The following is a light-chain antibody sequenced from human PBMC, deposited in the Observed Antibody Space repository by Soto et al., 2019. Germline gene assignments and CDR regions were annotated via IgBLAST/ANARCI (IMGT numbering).Light chain of an antibody. Sequence: QSALTQPASVSGSPGQSITISCTGTSSDVGSFNLNLVSWYQQHPGKAPKLMIYEDSERPSGVSNRFSGSKSGNTASLTISGLQAEDEADYYCCSYAGSSPTWMFGGGTKLTVL. CDR2: EDS. CDR1: SSDVGSFNLNL. J-gene: IGLJ3*02. V-gene: IGLV2-23*01. CDR3: CSYAGSSPTWM.